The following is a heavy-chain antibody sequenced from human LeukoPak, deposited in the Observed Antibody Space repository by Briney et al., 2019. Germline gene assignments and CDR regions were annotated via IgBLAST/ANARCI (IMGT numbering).Heavy chain of an antibody. CDR3: ARKNIGYADAFDI. V-gene: IGHV4-39*07. Sequence: SETLSLTCTVSGGSISSSSYYWGWIRQPPGKGLEWIGSIYYSGSTYYNPSLKSRVTISVDTSKNHFSLKLSSVTALDTAVYYCARKNIGYADAFDIWGQGTMVTVSS. D-gene: IGHD5-12*01. J-gene: IGHJ3*02. CDR1: GGSISSSSYY. CDR2: IYYSGST.